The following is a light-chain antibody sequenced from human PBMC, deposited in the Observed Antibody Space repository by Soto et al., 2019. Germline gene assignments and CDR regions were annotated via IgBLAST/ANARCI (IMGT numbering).Light chain of an antibody. J-gene: IGKJ1*01. CDR1: QNVRSN. Sequence: EIVMTQSPATLSVSPGERATLSCRASQNVRSNLAWYQQKPGQAPRLLIYGASTRATGIPDRFSGSGSGTDFTLTISRLEPEDFAVYYCQQYGSWTFGQGTKVDI. V-gene: IGKV3D-15*01. CDR2: GAS. CDR3: QQYGSWT.